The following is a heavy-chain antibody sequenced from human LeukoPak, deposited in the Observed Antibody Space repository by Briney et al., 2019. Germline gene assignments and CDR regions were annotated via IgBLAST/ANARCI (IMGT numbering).Heavy chain of an antibody. Sequence: PGGSLRLYCAASGFTFSSYSMNWVRQAPGKGLEWVSSISSSSSYIYYADSVKGRFTISRDNAKNSLYLQMNSLRAEDTAVYYCAKVRCSGGSCYPYYFDYWGQGTLVTVSS. J-gene: IGHJ4*02. V-gene: IGHV3-21*04. CDR3: AKVRCSGGSCYPYYFDY. D-gene: IGHD2-15*01. CDR1: GFTFSSYS. CDR2: ISSSSSYI.